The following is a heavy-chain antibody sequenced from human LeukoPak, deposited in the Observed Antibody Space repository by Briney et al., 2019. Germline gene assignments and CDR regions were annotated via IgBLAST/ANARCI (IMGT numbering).Heavy chain of an antibody. Sequence: GGSLRLSCAAAGFTFPRHAMSWVRQAPGKGLEWVASSAGSGGSTHYADSVKGRFTISRDNSQNTVYLHMSSLRADDTAVYYCAQEHFDTSGYYSRFDNWGQGILVTVSS. CDR1: GFTFPRHA. J-gene: IGHJ4*02. CDR2: SAGSGGST. CDR3: AQEHFDTSGYYSRFDN. D-gene: IGHD3-22*01. V-gene: IGHV3-23*01.